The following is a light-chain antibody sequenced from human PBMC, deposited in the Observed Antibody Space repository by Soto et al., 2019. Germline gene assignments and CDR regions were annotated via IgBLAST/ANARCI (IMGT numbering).Light chain of an antibody. Sequence: DIQMTQSPSSLFASVGDSVTITCRASQNIDTYLNWYQVKPGKAPKLLLSVARGFQSAAPSNFSGSGSGTDFSLSISSLQPEDFATYYCQQSYSSPRTFGQGTRVEIK. CDR1: QNIDTY. V-gene: IGKV1-39*01. CDR3: QQSYSSPRT. CDR2: VAR. J-gene: IGKJ1*01.